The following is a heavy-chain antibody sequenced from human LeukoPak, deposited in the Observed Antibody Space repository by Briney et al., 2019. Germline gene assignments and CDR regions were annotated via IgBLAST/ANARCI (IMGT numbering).Heavy chain of an antibody. D-gene: IGHD2-2*01. V-gene: IGHV3-23*01. CDR2: TSSSDAGT. Sequence: GGSLRLSCAAFGFTLSTYAMSWVRQTPGKGLEWVAATSSSDAGTYHADFVRGRFTISRDNSKNTLYLQMHSLRAEDTAVYYCAKESLRVVPSATFDYWGQGTLVTVSS. CDR3: AKESLRVVPSATFDY. J-gene: IGHJ4*02. CDR1: GFTLSTYA.